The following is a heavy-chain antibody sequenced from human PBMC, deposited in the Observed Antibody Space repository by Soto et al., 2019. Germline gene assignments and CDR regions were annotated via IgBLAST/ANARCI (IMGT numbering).Heavy chain of an antibody. Sequence: GGSLRLSCAASGFTFSSYAMSWVRQAPGKGLEWVSAISGSGGGTYFADSVKGRFTISRDNSKNTLYLQMNSLRAEDTAVYYCARGGGSGYYTIDYWGQGTLVTVSS. CDR2: ISGSGGGT. D-gene: IGHD3-22*01. CDR1: GFTFSSYA. CDR3: ARGGGSGYYTIDY. J-gene: IGHJ4*02. V-gene: IGHV3-23*01.